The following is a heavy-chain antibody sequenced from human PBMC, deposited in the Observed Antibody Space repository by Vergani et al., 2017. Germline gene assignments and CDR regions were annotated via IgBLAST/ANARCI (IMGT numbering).Heavy chain of an antibody. D-gene: IGHD4-17*01. J-gene: IGHJ6*02. Sequence: QVQLVQSGAEVKKPGSSVKVSCKASGGTFSSYAISWVRQATGQGLEWMGGIIPIFGTANYAQKFQGRVTITADESTSTAYMELSSLRSEDTAVYYCARATYGDYMYYYSYCMDVWGQGTTVTVSS. CDR3: ARATYGDYMYYYSYCMDV. V-gene: IGHV1-69*12. CDR2: IIPIFGTA. CDR1: GGTFSSYA.